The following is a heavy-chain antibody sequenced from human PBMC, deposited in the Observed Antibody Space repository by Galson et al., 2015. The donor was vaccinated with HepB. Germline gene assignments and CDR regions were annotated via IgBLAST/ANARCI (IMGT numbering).Heavy chain of an antibody. Sequence: SLRLSCAASGFTFRNYGMHWVRQAPGKGLEWVSSISSSSSYIYYADSVKGRFTISRDNAKNSLYLQMNSLRAEDTAVYYCAGLGHSSGWYDPLRGYWGQGTLVTVSS. CDR3: AGLGHSSGWYDPLRGY. CDR1: GFTFRNYG. D-gene: IGHD6-19*01. CDR2: ISSSSSYI. V-gene: IGHV3-21*01. J-gene: IGHJ4*02.